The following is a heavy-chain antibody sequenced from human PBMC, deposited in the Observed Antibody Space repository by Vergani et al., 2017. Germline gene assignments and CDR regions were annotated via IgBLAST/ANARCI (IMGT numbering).Heavy chain of an antibody. CDR3: AAGTFQQGVGYYGMDV. D-gene: IGHD6-13*01. CDR1: GFTFTSSA. Sequence: QMQLVQSGPEVKKPGTSVKVSCKASGFTFTSSAVQWVRQARGQRLEGIGWIVVGRGNTNYAQKFQERVTITRDMSTSTAYMELSSLRSEDTAVYYCAAGTFQQGVGYYGMDVWGQGTTVTVSS. V-gene: IGHV1-58*01. J-gene: IGHJ6*02. CDR2: IVVGRGNT.